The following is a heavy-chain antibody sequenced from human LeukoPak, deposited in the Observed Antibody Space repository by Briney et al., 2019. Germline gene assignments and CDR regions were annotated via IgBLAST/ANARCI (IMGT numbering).Heavy chain of an antibody. D-gene: IGHD3-22*01. CDR3: AKSSYYDSSGYYREYYFDY. CDR2: TSGSGGST. CDR1: GFTFSTYA. J-gene: IGHJ4*02. Sequence: GGSLRLSCAASGFTFSTYAMSWVRQAPGKGLEWVSATSGSGGSTNYADSVKGRVTVSRDNSKSTLYLQMNSLRAEDTAVYYCAKSSYYDSSGYYREYYFDYWGQGTLVTVSS. V-gene: IGHV3-23*01.